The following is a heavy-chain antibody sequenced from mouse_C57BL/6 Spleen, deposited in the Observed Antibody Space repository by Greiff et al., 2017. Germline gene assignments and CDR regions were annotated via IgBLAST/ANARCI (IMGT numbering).Heavy chain of an antibody. V-gene: IGHV7-1*01. CDR3: ARAGFYYAMDY. CDR2: SRNKANDYTT. J-gene: IGHJ4*01. Sequence: EVMLVESGGGLVQSGRSLRLSCATSGFTFSDFYMEWVRQAPGKGLEWIAASRNKANDYTTEYSASVKGRFIVSRDTSQSILYLQMNALRAEDTAIYYCARAGFYYAMDYWGQGTSVTVAS. CDR1: GFTFSDFY.